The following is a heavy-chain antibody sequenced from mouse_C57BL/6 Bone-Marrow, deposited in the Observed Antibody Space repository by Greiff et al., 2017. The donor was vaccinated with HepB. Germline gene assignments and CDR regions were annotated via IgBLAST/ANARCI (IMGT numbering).Heavy chain of an antibody. CDR1: GYTFTDYY. J-gene: IGHJ2*01. Sequence: EVQLQQSGPELVKPGASVKISCKASGYTFTDYYMNWVKQSNGKSLEWIGDINPNNGGTSYNQKFKGKATLTVDKSSSTAYMELRSLTSEDSAVYYCARKGGVWYFDYWGQGTTLTVSS. CDR3: ARKGGVWYFDY. V-gene: IGHV1-26*01. CDR2: INPNNGGT.